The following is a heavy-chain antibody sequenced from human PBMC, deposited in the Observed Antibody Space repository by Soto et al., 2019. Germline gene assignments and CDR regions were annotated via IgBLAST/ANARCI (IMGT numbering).Heavy chain of an antibody. V-gene: IGHV3-48*03. CDR1: GFTFSTYE. Sequence: GGSLRLSCAASGFTFSTYEMNWVRQAPGKGLEWVSYISSSGSTIYYVDSVKGRFTISRDNAQKSLYLQMNSLRADDTAVYYCASQSLNYYGMDVWGQGTTVTVSS. CDR2: ISSSGSTI. J-gene: IGHJ6*02. CDR3: ASQSLNYYGMDV.